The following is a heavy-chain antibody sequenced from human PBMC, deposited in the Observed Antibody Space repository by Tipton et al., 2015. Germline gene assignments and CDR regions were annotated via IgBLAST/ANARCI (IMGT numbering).Heavy chain of an antibody. Sequence: TLSLTCTVSGGSINSYYWSWLRQPPGEGLEWIGYIPYTGTTNYNPSLKSRVTISVDTSKNQFSLKLSSVTAADTAVYYCARMETSGGWLQLPHFDYWGQGTLVTVSS. J-gene: IGHJ4*02. CDR1: GGSINSYY. CDR2: IPYTGTT. V-gene: IGHV4-59*01. D-gene: IGHD5-24*01. CDR3: ARMETSGGWLQLPHFDY.